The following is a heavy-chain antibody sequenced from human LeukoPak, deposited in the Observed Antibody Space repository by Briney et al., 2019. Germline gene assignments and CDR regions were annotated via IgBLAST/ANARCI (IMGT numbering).Heavy chain of an antibody. D-gene: IGHD6-13*01. CDR3: ASSSWYGAFDI. CDR2: ISSSGSTI. V-gene: IGHV3-11*01. CDR1: GFTFSDYY. Sequence: GGSLRLSCAASGFTFSDYYMSWIRQAPGKGLEWAPYISSSGSTIYYADSVKGRFTISRDNAKNSLYLQMNSLRAEDTAVYYCASSSWYGAFDIWGQGTMVTVSS. J-gene: IGHJ3*02.